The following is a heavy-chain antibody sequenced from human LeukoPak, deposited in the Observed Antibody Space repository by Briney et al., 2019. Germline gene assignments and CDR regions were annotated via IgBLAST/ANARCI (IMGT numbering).Heavy chain of an antibody. J-gene: IGHJ4*02. CDR3: VRGGESSSWSYFDY. CDR2: INPNTGAT. CDR1: GYTFTGYY. V-gene: IGHV1-2*06. Sequence: ASVKVSCKASGYTFTGYYMYWVRQAPGQGLEWMGRINPNTGATNYEKKFQGRVSVTRDTSISTAYMELTRLTSDDTAVYFCVRGGESSSWSYFDYWGQGTLVTVSS. D-gene: IGHD6-13*01.